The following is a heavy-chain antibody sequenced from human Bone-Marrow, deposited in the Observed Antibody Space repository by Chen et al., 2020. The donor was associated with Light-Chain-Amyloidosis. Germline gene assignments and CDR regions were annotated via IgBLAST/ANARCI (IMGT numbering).Heavy chain of an antibody. Sequence: QVQLVQSGAEVKEPGASVALSCKTSGYLFIGFYIHWIRQAPGEGLQWMGRIKPSSGATNYAQQFQVRITLSRDTSVNTAYMELHNLTSDATAVYFCAREGGVAAPLDHWGQGTLVTVSA. V-gene: IGHV1-2*06. CDR1: GYLFIGFY. CDR2: IKPSSGAT. CDR3: AREGGVAAPLDH. J-gene: IGHJ4*02. D-gene: IGHD6-13*01.